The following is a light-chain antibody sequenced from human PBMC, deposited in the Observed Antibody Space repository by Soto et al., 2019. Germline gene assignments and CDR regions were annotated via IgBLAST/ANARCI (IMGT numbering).Light chain of an antibody. J-gene: IGKJ5*01. V-gene: IGKV3-20*01. CDR2: GAS. Sequence: EIVLTQSPGTLSLSPGERATLSCRASQSVSSSYLAWYQQKPGQAPRLLIYGASSRATGIPDRFSGSGSGTDFTLTISRLEPEDFAVYYCQQYGSSPRTFGQGTRLEN. CDR1: QSVSSSY. CDR3: QQYGSSPRT.